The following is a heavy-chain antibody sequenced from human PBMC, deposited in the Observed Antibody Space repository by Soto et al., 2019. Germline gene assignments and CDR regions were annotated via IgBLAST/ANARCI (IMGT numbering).Heavy chain of an antibody. J-gene: IGHJ6*02. CDR3: ASLGVEYSSSPYGMDV. D-gene: IGHD6-6*01. V-gene: IGHV4-4*07. Sequence: PSETLSLTCTVSGGSISSHYWSWIRQAAGKGLEWIGRMYISGSTNYNPSLKSRVTMSVDTSKNQFSLKLSSVTAADTAVYYCASLGVEYSSSPYGMDVWGLGTTVTVSS. CDR2: MYISGST. CDR1: GGSISSHY.